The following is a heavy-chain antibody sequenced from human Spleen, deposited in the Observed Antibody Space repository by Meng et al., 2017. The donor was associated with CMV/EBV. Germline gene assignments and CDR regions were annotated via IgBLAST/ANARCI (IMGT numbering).Heavy chain of an antibody. CDR1: GYTFTGYY. CDR3: ARSRDYHSYGMDV. J-gene: IGHJ6*02. CDR2: INPRSGST. Sequence: ASVKVSCKASGYTFTGYYIHWVRQAPGQGLEWMGIINPRSGSTSPAQKLQGRITMSRDTSTNTVYMELSSLRSEDTAVYYCARSRDYHSYGMDVWGQGTTVTVSS. V-gene: IGHV1-46*04.